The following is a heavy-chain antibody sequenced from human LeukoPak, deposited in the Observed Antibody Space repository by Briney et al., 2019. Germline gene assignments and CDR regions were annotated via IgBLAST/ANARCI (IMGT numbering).Heavy chain of an antibody. J-gene: IGHJ4*02. Sequence: PSETLSLTCTVSGDSISRYYWSWIRQPAGKGLEWIGRIYNGGIITYNPSLKSRVTMSIDTSNNQFSLRLRFVTAADTAVYYCARDLSVVNLYYFDYWGQGTLVTVSS. D-gene: IGHD4-23*01. CDR2: IYNGGII. CDR1: GDSISRYY. CDR3: ARDLSVVNLYYFDY. V-gene: IGHV4-4*07.